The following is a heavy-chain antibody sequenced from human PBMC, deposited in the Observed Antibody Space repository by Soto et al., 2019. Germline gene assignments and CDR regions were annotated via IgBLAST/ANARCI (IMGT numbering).Heavy chain of an antibody. Sequence: SETLSLTCAVSGASMTTGGFSWTWLRQPPGGGLEWVGHVYHRASTQYNPSLKGRVSISVDTSRSLFSLRLTTLTAADTAVYFCTSGSTAPLSLLYFDTWGQGTPVNVSS. J-gene: IGHJ4*02. CDR2: VYHRAST. CDR3: TSGSTAPLSLLYFDT. V-gene: IGHV4-30-2*01. D-gene: IGHD4-4*01. CDR1: GASMTTGGFS.